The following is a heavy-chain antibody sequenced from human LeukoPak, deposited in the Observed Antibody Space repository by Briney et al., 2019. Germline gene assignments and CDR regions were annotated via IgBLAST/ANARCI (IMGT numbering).Heavy chain of an antibody. V-gene: IGHV4-34*01. CDR1: GGSFSGYY. CDR3: AADARWGSGFDP. J-gene: IGHJ5*02. Sequence: PSETLSLTYAVYGGSFSGYYWSWIRQPPGKGLEWIGEINHSGSTNYNPSLKSRVTISVDTSKNQFSLKLSSVTAADTAVYYCAADARWGSGFDPWGQGTLVTVSS. D-gene: IGHD3-10*01. CDR2: INHSGST.